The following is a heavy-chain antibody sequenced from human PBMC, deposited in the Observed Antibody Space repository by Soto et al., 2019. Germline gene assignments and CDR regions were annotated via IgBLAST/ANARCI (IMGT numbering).Heavy chain of an antibody. V-gene: IGHV3-23*01. J-gene: IGHJ4*02. CDR1: GFPFSSYA. CDR2: ISGSGGST. CDR3: AKGPKAVAGLVSLN. Sequence: GGSLRLSCASSGFPFSSYAMSWVRQAPGKGLEWVSAISGSGGSTYYADSVKGRFTISRDNSKNTLYLQMNSRRAEDTAVYYCAKGPKAVAGLVSLNWGQGTLVTVSS. D-gene: IGHD6-19*01.